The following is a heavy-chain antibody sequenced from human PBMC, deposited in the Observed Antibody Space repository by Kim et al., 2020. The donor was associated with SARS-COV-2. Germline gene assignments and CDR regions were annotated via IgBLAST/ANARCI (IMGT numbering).Heavy chain of an antibody. Sequence: ASVKVSCKASGYTFTSYGISWVQQAPGQGLEWMGWISAYNDDTNYAQKLQGRVTMTTDTSTSTAYMELRSLRSDDTAVYYCAREGRIVGWFYYYGMDVWGQGTTVTVSS. CDR2: ISAYNDDT. V-gene: IGHV1-18*01. D-gene: IGHD1-26*01. CDR3: AREGRIVGWFYYYGMDV. J-gene: IGHJ6*02. CDR1: GYTFTSYG.